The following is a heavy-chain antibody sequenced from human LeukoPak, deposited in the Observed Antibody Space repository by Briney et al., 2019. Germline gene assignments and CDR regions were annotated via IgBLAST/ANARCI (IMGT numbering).Heavy chain of an antibody. Sequence: SETLSLTCTVSGGSISSYYWSWIRQPPGKGLEWIGFIFYSGTTNYNPSLKSRVTISVDTSKNQFSLKLSSVTAADTAVYYCARISSSNWYNERGAFDVWGQGTMVTVSS. CDR2: IFYSGTT. CDR1: GGSISSYY. V-gene: IGHV4-59*01. J-gene: IGHJ3*01. D-gene: IGHD6-13*01. CDR3: ARISSSNWYNERGAFDV.